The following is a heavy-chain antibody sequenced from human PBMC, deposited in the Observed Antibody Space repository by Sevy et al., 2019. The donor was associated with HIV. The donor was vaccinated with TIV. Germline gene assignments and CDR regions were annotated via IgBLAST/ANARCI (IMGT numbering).Heavy chain of an antibody. J-gene: IGHJ6*02. CDR1: GFTFSSYA. Sequence: GGSLRLSCAASGFTFSSYAMHWVRQAPGKGLEWVAVISYDGSNKYYADSVKGRFTISRDNSKNTLYLQMNSLRAEDTAVYYCARGYCSSTSCQGPYYYYGMHVWGQGTTVTVSS. CDR3: ARGYCSSTSCQGPYYYYGMHV. CDR2: ISYDGSNK. V-gene: IGHV3-30*04. D-gene: IGHD2-2*01.